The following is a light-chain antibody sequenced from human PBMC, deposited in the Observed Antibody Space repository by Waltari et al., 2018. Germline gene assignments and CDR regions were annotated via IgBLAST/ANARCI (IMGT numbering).Light chain of an antibody. CDR1: QSLLPRNGYRF. V-gene: IGKV2-28*01. CDR3: MQGTHWPWT. CDR2: LGS. Sequence: DIVMTQSPLSLPVTPGEPASLSCRSDQSLLPRNGYRFLDWYLQKPRQSPQLLIYLGSHRASGVPDRFSGSGAGTDVTLRISRVEAEDVGVYYCMQGTHWPWTFGPGTKVEIK. J-gene: IGKJ1*01.